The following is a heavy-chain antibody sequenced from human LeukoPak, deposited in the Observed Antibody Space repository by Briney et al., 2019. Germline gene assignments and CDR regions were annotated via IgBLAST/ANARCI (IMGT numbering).Heavy chain of an antibody. CDR3: AKARGWELLSPLWS. Sequence: GRSLRLSCAASGFTFSSYGMHWVRQAPGKGLEWVAVISYDGSNKYYADSVKGRFTISRDNSKNTLYLQMNSLRAEDTAVYYCAKARGWELLSPLWSWGQGTLVTVSS. V-gene: IGHV3-30*18. D-gene: IGHD1-26*01. J-gene: IGHJ5*02. CDR2: ISYDGSNK. CDR1: GFTFSSYG.